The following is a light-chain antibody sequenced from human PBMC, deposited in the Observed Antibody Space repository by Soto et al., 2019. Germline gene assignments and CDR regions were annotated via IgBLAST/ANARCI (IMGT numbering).Light chain of an antibody. Sequence: QPVLTQSPSASASLGASVKLTCTLSSGHSSYAIAWHQQQPEKGPRYLMKLNSDGSHSKGDGIPDRFSGSSSGAERYLTISSLQSEDEADYYCQTWGTGILDVVFGGGTQLTVL. CDR3: QTWGTGILDVV. V-gene: IGLV4-69*01. J-gene: IGLJ2*01. CDR2: LNSDGSH. CDR1: SGHSSYA.